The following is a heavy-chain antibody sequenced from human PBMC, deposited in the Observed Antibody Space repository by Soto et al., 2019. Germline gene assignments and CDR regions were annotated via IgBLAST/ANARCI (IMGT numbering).Heavy chain of an antibody. CDR1: GYTFTSYG. J-gene: IGHJ4*02. CDR3: ASASEIVGATYFDY. CDR2: ISAYNGNT. Sequence: QVQLVQSGAEVKKPGASVKVSCKASGYTFTSYGISWVRQAPGQGLEWMGWISAYNGNTNYAQKLQGRVTMTTDTSTSTAYMELRRLRADATAVYYCASASEIVGATYFDYWGQGTLVTVSS. D-gene: IGHD1-26*01. V-gene: IGHV1-18*01.